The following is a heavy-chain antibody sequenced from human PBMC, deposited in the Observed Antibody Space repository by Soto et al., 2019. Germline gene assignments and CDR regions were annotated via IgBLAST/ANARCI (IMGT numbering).Heavy chain of an antibody. D-gene: IGHD3-10*02. CDR3: AGEYYYVRGPWY. Sequence: ASVKVSCKASGYTFTSYGISWLRQAPGQGLEWMGWISAYNGNTNYAQKLQGRVTMTTDTSTSTAYMELRSLRSDDTAVYYCAGEYYYVRGPWYGGEEPLVTVPS. V-gene: IGHV1-18*01. CDR1: GYTFTSYG. J-gene: IGHJ4*02. CDR2: ISAYNGNT.